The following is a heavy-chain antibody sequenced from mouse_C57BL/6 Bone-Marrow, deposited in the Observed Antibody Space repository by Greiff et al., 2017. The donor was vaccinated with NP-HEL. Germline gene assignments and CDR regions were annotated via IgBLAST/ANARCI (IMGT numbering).Heavy chain of an antibody. CDR1: GYAFSSSW. CDR3: ARSEGGYYYFDY. Sequence: QVQLQQSGPELVKPGASVKISCKASGYAFSSSWMNWVKQRPGKGLEWIGRIYPGDGDTNYNGKFKGKATLTADKSSSTAYMQLSSLTSEDSAVYFCARSEGGYYYFDYWGQGTTLTVSS. D-gene: IGHD2-3*01. V-gene: IGHV1-82*01. J-gene: IGHJ2*01. CDR2: IYPGDGDT.